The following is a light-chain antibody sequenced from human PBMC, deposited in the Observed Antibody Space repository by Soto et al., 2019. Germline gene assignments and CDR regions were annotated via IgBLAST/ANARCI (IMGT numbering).Light chain of an antibody. CDR3: QHYGSARYT. J-gene: IGKJ2*01. CDR1: QSVSSSY. Sequence: EIVLTQSPGTLSLSPGERATLSCRASQSVSSSYLAWYQQKVGQAPRLLIYGASIRATGIPDRFSGSGSGTNFTLTISILQAEDFAVYFCQHYGSARYTFGQGTKLGIK. V-gene: IGKV3-20*01. CDR2: GAS.